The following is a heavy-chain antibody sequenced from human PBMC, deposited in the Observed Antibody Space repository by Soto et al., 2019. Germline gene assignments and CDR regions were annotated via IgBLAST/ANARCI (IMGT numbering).Heavy chain of an antibody. CDR1: GYTFTGYY. D-gene: IGHD3-10*01. V-gene: IGHV1-2*02. J-gene: IGHJ6*02. Sequence: ASVKVSCKASGYTFTGYYMHWVRQAPGQGLEWMGWINPNSGGTNYAQKFQGRVTMTRDTSISTAYMELSRLRSDDTAVYYCARDPHPPILGGGELSLYGMEGWGQGTTVTVSS. CDR2: INPNSGGT. CDR3: ARDPHPPILGGGELSLYGMEG.